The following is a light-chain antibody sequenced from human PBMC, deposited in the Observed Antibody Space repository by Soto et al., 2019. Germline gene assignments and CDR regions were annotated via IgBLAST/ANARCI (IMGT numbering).Light chain of an antibody. CDR2: GAS. CDR3: QQYNTWPSWT. Sequence: ILMTQSPASLSVSPGERATLSCRASQSVSSNLAWYQQKPGQAPRLLIYGASTRATGIPARFSGSGSGTEFTLTISSLQSEDFAVYCCQQYNTWPSWTFGQGTKVDI. V-gene: IGKV3-15*01. CDR1: QSVSSN. J-gene: IGKJ1*01.